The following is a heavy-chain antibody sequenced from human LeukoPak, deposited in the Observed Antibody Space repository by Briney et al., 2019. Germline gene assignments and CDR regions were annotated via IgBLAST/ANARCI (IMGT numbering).Heavy chain of an antibody. J-gene: IGHJ4*02. D-gene: IGHD2-15*01. V-gene: IGHV3-48*01. Sequence: GGSLRLSCAASGLTFSSYRMNWVRQAPGKGLEWVSYISSSSSTVYYADSVKGRFTISRDNAKNSLYLQMNSLRAEDTAVYYCARLYCSGGSCYKGAGDYWGQGTLVTVSS. CDR2: ISSSSSTV. CDR3: ARLYCSGGSCYKGAGDY. CDR1: GLTFSSYR.